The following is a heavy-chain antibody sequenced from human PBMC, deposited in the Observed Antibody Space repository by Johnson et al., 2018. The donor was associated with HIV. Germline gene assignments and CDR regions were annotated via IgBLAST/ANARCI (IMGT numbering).Heavy chain of an antibody. D-gene: IGHD1-26*01. CDR1: GLTVSNIY. Sequence: VQLVESGGVLVQPGGSLRLSCAASGLTVSNIYMSWVRQAPGKGLEWVSAIGTAGDTYYPGSVKGRFTISRENAKNSLYLQMNSLRAGDTAVYYCARSRERGDAFDIWGQGTMVTVSS. CDR2: IGTAGDT. V-gene: IGHV3-13*01. J-gene: IGHJ3*02. CDR3: ARSRERGDAFDI.